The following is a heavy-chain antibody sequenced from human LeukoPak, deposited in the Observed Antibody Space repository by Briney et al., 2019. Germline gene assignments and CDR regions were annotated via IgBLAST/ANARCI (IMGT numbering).Heavy chain of an antibody. CDR2: IWYDGSNK. V-gene: IGHV3-33*06. D-gene: IGHD2-15*01. Sequence: GGSLRLSCAASGLTFSSYGMHWVRQAPGKGLEWVAVIWYDGSNKYYADSVKGRFTISRDNSRNTLYLQMNSLRAEDTAVYYCAKGVGYCSGGSCYRRSYYYYYMDVWGKGTTVTVSS. CDR3: AKGVGYCSGGSCYRRSYYYYYMDV. CDR1: GLTFSSYG. J-gene: IGHJ6*03.